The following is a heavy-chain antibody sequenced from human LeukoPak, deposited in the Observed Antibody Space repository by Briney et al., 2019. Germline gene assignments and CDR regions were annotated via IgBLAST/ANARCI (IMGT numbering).Heavy chain of an antibody. Sequence: SETLSLTCAVYGGSFSGYYWSWIRQPPGKGLEWTGEINHSGSTNYNPSLKSRVTISVDTSKNQLSLKLSSVTAADTAVYYCARESNYHGSGTGWFDPWGQGTLVTVSS. D-gene: IGHD3-10*01. J-gene: IGHJ5*02. CDR3: ARESNYHGSGTGWFDP. V-gene: IGHV4-34*01. CDR2: INHSGST. CDR1: GGSFSGYY.